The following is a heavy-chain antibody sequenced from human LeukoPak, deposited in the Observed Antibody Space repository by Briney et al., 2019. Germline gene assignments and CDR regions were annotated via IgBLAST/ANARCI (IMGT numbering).Heavy chain of an antibody. J-gene: IGHJ4*02. CDR1: GYTLTELS. D-gene: IGHD3-22*01. V-gene: IGHV1-24*01. Sequence: GASVKVSCKVSGYTLTELSMHWVRQAPGKGLEWMGGFDPEDGETIYAQKFQGRVTMTEDTSTDTAYMELSSLRSEDTAVYYCATTHYYDSSGTFDYWGRGTLVTVSS. CDR3: ATTHYYDSSGTFDY. CDR2: FDPEDGET.